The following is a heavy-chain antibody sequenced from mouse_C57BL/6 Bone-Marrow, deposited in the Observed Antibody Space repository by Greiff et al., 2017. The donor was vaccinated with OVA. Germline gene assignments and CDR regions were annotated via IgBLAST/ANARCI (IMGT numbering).Heavy chain of an antibody. CDR2: ISSGGSYT. CDR3: ARGIYYDYEGVYFDY. D-gene: IGHD2-4*01. J-gene: IGHJ2*01. CDR1: GFTFSSYG. Sequence: EVKLMESGGDLVKPGGSLKLSCAASGFTFSSYGMSWVRQTPDKRLEWVATISSGGSYTYYPDSVKGRFTISRDNAKNTLYLQMSSLKSEDTAMYYCARGIYYDYEGVYFDYWGQGTTLTVSS. V-gene: IGHV5-6*01.